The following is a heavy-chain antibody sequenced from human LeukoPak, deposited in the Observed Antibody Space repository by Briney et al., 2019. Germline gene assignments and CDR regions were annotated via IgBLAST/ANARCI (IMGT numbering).Heavy chain of an antibody. CDR3: ARDIGGLDGDGLDY. J-gene: IGHJ4*02. V-gene: IGHV3-74*01. CDR1: GFTFTTFW. Sequence: GGSLRLSCAASGFTFTTFWMNWVRQAPGEGLVWVSLINTGGRTTTYADSVKGRFTISRDNSKNTLYLQMNSVRDEDTAVYYCARDIGGLDGDGLDYWGQGTLVTVSS. D-gene: IGHD4-17*01. CDR2: INTGGRTT.